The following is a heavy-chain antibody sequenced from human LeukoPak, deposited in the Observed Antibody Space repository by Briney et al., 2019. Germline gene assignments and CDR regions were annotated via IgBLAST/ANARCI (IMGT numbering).Heavy chain of an antibody. J-gene: IGHJ3*02. CDR3: ARDQSEGYDILTAYYVPHGAFDI. D-gene: IGHD3-9*01. Sequence: PSETLSLTCAVYGGSFSGYYWSWIRQPPGKGLEWIGEINHSGSTNYNPSLKSRVTISVDTSKNQFSLKLSSVTAADTAVFYCARDQSEGYDILTAYYVPHGAFDIWGQGTMVTVSS. CDR1: GGSFSGYY. CDR2: INHSGST. V-gene: IGHV4-34*01.